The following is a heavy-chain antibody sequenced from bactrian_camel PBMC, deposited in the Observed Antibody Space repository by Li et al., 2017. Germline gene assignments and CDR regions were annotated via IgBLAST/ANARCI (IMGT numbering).Heavy chain of an antibody. D-gene: IGHD3*01. CDR2: IDSDGST. Sequence: HVQLVESGGGSVQAGGSLRLSCAASRYTYSSDCMGWFRQAPGKEREGVAVIDSDGSTTYADSVKGRFTISKDNAKNTLYLQLNSLKTEDTAMYYCVNGASDVGYNYWGQGTQVTVS. J-gene: IGHJ4*01. CDR3: VNGASDVGYNY. CDR1: RYTYSSDC. V-gene: IGHV3S53*01.